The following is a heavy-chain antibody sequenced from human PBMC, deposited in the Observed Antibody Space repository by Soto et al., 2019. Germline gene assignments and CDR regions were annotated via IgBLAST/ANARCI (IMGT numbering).Heavy chain of an antibody. Sequence: GGSLRLSCAASGFTFSSYSMNWVRQAPGKGLEWVSSISSSSSYIYYADSVKGRFTISRDNAKNSLYLQMNSLRAEDTAVYYCARVWPLLYYFDYWGQGTLVTVSS. CDR2: ISSSSSYI. V-gene: IGHV3-21*01. CDR3: ARVWPLLYYFDY. J-gene: IGHJ4*02. CDR1: GFTFSSYS. D-gene: IGHD2-21*02.